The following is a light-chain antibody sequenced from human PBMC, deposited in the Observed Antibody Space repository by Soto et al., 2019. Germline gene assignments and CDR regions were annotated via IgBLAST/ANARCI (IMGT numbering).Light chain of an antibody. V-gene: IGLV1-47*01. Sequence: QSVLIQPPSASGTPGQRVAISCSGSISNIGNNFVCWYQQLPGTAPQLLIYKNDQRPSGVSDRFSGSKSGTSASLAISGLRYEDEADYYCATWDDTLSGHVCGGGTKLTVL. CDR3: ATWDDTLSGHV. J-gene: IGLJ1*01. CDR2: KND. CDR1: ISNIGNNF.